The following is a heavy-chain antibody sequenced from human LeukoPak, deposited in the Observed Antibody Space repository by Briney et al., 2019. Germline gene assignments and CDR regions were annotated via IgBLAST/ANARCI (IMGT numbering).Heavy chain of an antibody. V-gene: IGHV1-2*04. J-gene: IGHJ4*02. CDR3: ATDQVTIFGVVSTRRAFSY. D-gene: IGHD3-3*01. CDR2: INPNSGGT. Sequence: ASVKVSCKASGYTFTGYYMHWVRQAPGQGLEWMGWINPNSGGTNYAQKFQGWVTMTEDTSTDTAYMELSSLRSEDTAVYYCATDQVTIFGVVSTRRAFSYWGQGTLVTVSS. CDR1: GYTFTGYY.